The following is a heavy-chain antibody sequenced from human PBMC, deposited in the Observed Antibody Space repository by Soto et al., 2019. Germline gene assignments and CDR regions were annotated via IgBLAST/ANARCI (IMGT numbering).Heavy chain of an antibody. Sequence: GGSLRLSCAASGFTFSSYGMHWVRQAPGKGLEWVAVISYDGSNKYYADSVKGRFTISRDNSKNTLYLQMNNLRAEDTAVYYCAKDLDDSSAQEDYYYYGMDVWGQGTTVTVSS. V-gene: IGHV3-30*18. J-gene: IGHJ6*02. CDR1: GFTFSSYG. CDR3: AKDLDDSSAQEDYYYYGMDV. CDR2: ISYDGSNK. D-gene: IGHD3-22*01.